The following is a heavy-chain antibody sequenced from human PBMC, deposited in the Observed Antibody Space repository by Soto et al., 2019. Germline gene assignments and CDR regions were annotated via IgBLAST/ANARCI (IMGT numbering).Heavy chain of an antibody. J-gene: IGHJ1*01. Sequence: QITLKESGPTLVKPTQTLTLTCTFSGFSLTTSGVGVAWIRQPPGKALEWLALIYWDDDKRYSSSLKTRLTITTDTSKNPVVLRLTNVDPVDIATYYCAHGRGNGWLTNWGQGTLVTVSS. D-gene: IGHD6-19*01. CDR2: IYWDDDK. CDR1: GFSLTTSGVG. V-gene: IGHV2-5*02. CDR3: AHGRGNGWLTN.